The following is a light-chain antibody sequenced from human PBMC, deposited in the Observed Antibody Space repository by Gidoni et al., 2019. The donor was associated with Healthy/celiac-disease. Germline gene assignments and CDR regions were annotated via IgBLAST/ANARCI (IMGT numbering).Light chain of an antibody. CDR1: QSVSSIY. CDR3: QQYGSSPPGT. CDR2: GAS. J-gene: IGKJ2*01. V-gene: IGKV3-20*01. Sequence: EILLTQSPGTLSLTPGERATLSCRASQSVSSIYLAWYQQKPGQAPRLLIYGASSRATGIPDRFSGSGSGTDFTLTISRLEPEDFAVYYCQQYGSSPPGTFGQGTKLEIK.